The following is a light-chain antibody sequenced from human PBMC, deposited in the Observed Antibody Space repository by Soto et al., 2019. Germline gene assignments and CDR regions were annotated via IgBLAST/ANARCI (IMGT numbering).Light chain of an antibody. CDR1: QDINIY. CDR2: DAS. J-gene: IGKJ4*01. CDR3: QQFDNLPLT. Sequence: DIQMTQSPSSLSASIGDSVTISCQASQDINIYLNWYQQKPGTAPKLLIYDASNLQTGVPSRFSASGSGTRFTFTITSLQPEDIATYFCQQFDNLPLTFGGGTMVDIK. V-gene: IGKV1-33*01.